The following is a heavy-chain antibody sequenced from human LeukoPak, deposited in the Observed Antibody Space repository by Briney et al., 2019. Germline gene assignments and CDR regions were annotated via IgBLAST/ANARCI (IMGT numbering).Heavy chain of an antibody. CDR3: ARDFMFMFGGIIVPRAFDI. D-gene: IGHD3-16*02. CDR1: GWTFSGYY. V-gene: IGHV1-2*02. J-gene: IGHJ3*02. CDR2: NNPNSGDT. Sequence: ASVKVSCKASGWTFSGYYMHGVRQAPGQGREWMGWNNPNSGDTNYAQKFQGRVTMTRDTSISTAYMALGSLRSEDTAVHYCARDFMFMFGGIIVPRAFDIWGQGTMVTVSS.